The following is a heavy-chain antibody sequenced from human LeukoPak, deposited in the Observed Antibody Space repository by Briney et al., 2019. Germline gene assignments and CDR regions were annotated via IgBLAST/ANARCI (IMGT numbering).Heavy chain of an antibody. J-gene: IGHJ4*02. Sequence: ASVKVSCKASGYTFTSYDINWVRQATGQRLEWMGWMNPNSGNTGYAQKFQGRVTMTRNTSISTACMELSSLRSEDTAVYYCAKISSGRPYYFDYWGQGTLVTVSS. CDR2: MNPNSGNT. CDR1: GYTFTSYD. V-gene: IGHV1-8*01. CDR3: AKISSGRPYYFDY. D-gene: IGHD6-19*01.